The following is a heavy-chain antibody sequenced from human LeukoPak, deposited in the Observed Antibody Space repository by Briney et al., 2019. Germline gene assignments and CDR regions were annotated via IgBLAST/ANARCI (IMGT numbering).Heavy chain of an antibody. V-gene: IGHV1-2*02. D-gene: IGHD6-6*01. CDR2: INPNSGGT. Sequence: ASVKVSCKASGYTFTGYYMHWVRQAPGQGLEWMGWINPNSGGTNYAQKFQGRVTMTRGTSISTAYMELSRLRSDDTAVYYCARTKIPARPAGFFDYWGQGTLVTVSS. CDR3: ARTKIPARPAGFFDY. J-gene: IGHJ4*02. CDR1: GYTFTGYY.